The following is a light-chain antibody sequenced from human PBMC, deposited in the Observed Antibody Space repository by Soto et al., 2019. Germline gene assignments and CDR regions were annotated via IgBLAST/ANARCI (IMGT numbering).Light chain of an antibody. CDR2: GAS. J-gene: IGKJ5*01. CDR3: QQYNNWPPIT. CDR1: QSFSSN. V-gene: IGKV3-15*01. Sequence: ILMTQSPCTLSVSPGERFTLSCRASQSFSSNLAWYQQKPGQAPRLIIYGASTRAAGIPARFSGSGSGTEFTLTISSLQSEDFAVYYCQQYNNWPPITFGQGTRLEI.